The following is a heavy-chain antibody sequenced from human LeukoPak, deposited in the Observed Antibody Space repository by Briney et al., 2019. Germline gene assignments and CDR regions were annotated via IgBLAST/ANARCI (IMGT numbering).Heavy chain of an antibody. Sequence: SSETLSLTCTVSGGSISSYYWSWIRQPPGKGLEWIGYIYYSGSTNYNPSLKSRVTISVDTPKNQFSLKLSSVTAADTAVYYCAREKLGTFDYWGQGTLVTVSS. CDR2: IYYSGST. J-gene: IGHJ4*02. CDR1: GGSISSYY. D-gene: IGHD7-27*01. V-gene: IGHV4-59*01. CDR3: AREKLGTFDY.